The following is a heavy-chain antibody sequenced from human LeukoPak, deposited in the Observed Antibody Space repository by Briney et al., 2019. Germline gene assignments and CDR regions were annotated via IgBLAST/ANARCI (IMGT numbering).Heavy chain of an antibody. CDR1: GYTFTSYG. Sequence: ASVKVSCKASGYTFTSYGISWVRQAPGQGLEWMGWISAYNGNTNYAQKLQGRVTMTTDTSTSTAYMELRSLRSDDTAVYYCARMVRGIGESITIFGVVTPYYYYYMDVWGKGTTVTVSS. J-gene: IGHJ6*03. D-gene: IGHD3-3*01. CDR3: ARMVRGIGESITIFGVVTPYYYYYMDV. CDR2: ISAYNGNT. V-gene: IGHV1-18*01.